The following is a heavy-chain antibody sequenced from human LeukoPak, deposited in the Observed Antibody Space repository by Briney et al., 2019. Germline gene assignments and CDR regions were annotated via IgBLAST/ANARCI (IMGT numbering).Heavy chain of an antibody. J-gene: IGHJ4*02. D-gene: IGHD1-26*01. CDR2: ISSSSPYI. Sequence: GESLRLSCAPSGFTFSSYSMNWVRQAPGKALEWVPSISSSSPYIYYADSVRGRFTISRDNAKSSLYLQMNSLRAEDTAVYYCASEQSGNYYRPFDSWGQGTLVTVSS. V-gene: IGHV3-21*01. CDR3: ASEQSGNYYRPFDS. CDR1: GFTFSSYS.